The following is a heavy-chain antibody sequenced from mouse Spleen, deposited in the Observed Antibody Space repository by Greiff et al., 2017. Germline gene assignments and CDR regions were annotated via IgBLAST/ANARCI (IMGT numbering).Heavy chain of an antibody. CDR2: IYPRDGST. CDR3: ARGTVVDYYAMDY. Sequence: VQGVESGPELVKPGASVKLSCKASGYTFTSYDINWVKQRPGQGLEWIGWIYPRDGSTKYNEKFKGKATLTVDTSSSTAYMELHSLTSEDSAVYFCARGTVVDYYAMDYWGQGTSVTVSS. V-gene: IGHV1-85*01. J-gene: IGHJ4*01. CDR1: GYTFTSYD. D-gene: IGHD1-1*01.